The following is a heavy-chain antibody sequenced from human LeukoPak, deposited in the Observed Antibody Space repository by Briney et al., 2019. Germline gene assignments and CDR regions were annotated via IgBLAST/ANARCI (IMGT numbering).Heavy chain of an antibody. Sequence: GRSLRLSCAASGFTVSSNYMSWVRQAPGKGLEWVSVMYSGGSTYYADSVKGRFTISRDNSKNTLYLQMNSLRAEDTAVYYCARDRSYYYDKYGGGYFDYWGQGTLVTVSS. D-gene: IGHD3-22*01. J-gene: IGHJ4*02. CDR1: GFTVSSNY. CDR2: MYSGGST. CDR3: ARDRSYYYDKYGGGYFDY. V-gene: IGHV3-66*02.